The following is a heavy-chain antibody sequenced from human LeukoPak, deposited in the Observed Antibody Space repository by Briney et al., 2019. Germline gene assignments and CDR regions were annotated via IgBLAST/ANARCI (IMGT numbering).Heavy chain of an antibody. CDR3: ARAPGAYSSGWYQGPWDYFDY. CDR2: INAGNGNT. CDR1: GYTFTSYA. D-gene: IGHD6-19*01. Sequence: GASVKVSCKASGYTFTSYAMHWVRQAPGQRLEWMGWINAGNGNTKYSQKFQGRVTITRDTSASTAYMELSSLRSEDTAVYYCARAPGAYSSGWYQGPWDYFDYWGQGTLVTVSS. V-gene: IGHV1-3*01. J-gene: IGHJ4*02.